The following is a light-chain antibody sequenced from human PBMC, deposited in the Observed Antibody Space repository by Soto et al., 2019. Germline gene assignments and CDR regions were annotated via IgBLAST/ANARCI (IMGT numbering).Light chain of an antibody. CDR3: QQNNSYPWT. V-gene: IGKV1-5*01. CDR2: DAS. Sequence: DIQMTQSPSTLSASVGDRVTITCRASQSISSWLAWYQQKPGKAPKLLIYDASSLESGVPSRFSGSGSGTEFTLTISTLQPDDFATYYCQQNNSYPWTFGQGTKVKIK. J-gene: IGKJ1*01. CDR1: QSISSW.